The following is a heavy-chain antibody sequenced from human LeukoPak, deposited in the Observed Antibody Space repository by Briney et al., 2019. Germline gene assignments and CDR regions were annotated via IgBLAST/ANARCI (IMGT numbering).Heavy chain of an antibody. CDR2: IIGYNGNT. J-gene: IGHJ4*02. V-gene: IGHV1-18*01. CDR3: ARELKIGYSSGRYSWGTGSSNDY. CDR1: GYTFTSNG. Sequence: ASVKVSCKASGYTFTSNGISWVRQAPGKGLEWMGWIIGYNGNTKYAQNLQGRVTMTTDTSTSTVNMELRSLISDDTAVYYGARELKIGYSSGRYSWGTGSSNDYWGQGTLVTVSS. D-gene: IGHD6-19*01.